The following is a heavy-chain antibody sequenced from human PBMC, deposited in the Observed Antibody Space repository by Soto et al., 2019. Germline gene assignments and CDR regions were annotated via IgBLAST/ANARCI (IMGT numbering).Heavy chain of an antibody. Sequence: SETLSLTCTVSGGSISSGGYYWSWIRQHPGKGLEWIGYIYYSGSTYYNPPLKSRVTISVDTSKNQFSLKLSSVTAADTAVYYCARDHYYGPGGHWFDPWGQGTLVTVSS. D-gene: IGHD3-10*01. CDR2: IYYSGST. CDR1: GGSISSGGYY. J-gene: IGHJ5*02. V-gene: IGHV4-31*03. CDR3: ARDHYYGPGGHWFDP.